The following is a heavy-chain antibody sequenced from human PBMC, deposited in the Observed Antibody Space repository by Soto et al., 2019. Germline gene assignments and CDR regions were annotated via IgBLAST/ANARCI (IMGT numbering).Heavy chain of an antibody. V-gene: IGHV3-9*01. D-gene: IGHD3-16*01. CDR3: AKEMLTFGDFNYYYMDV. Sequence: DVQLVESGGGLVQPGRSLRLACAASGFTFDQYTMHWVRQAPGKGLEWVSSITWHSGTIGYADSVKGRFTISRDNAKNSLYLQMNSLRREDTALYYCAKEMLTFGDFNYYYMDVWGNGTTVTVSS. J-gene: IGHJ6*03. CDR1: GFTFDQYT. CDR2: ITWHSGTI.